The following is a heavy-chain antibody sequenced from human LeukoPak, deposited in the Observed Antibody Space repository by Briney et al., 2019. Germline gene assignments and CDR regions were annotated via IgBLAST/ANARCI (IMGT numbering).Heavy chain of an antibody. V-gene: IGHV3-23*01. Sequence: GGSLRLSCAASGFTFSSYAMSWVRQAPGKGLEWVSAISGSGGSTYYADSVKGRFTISRGNSKNTLYLQMNSLRAEDTAVYYCAKELPYYDYIWGSYRYTPAYLDYWGQGTLVTVSS. J-gene: IGHJ4*02. CDR3: AKELPYYDYIWGSYRYTPAYLDY. CDR2: ISGSGGST. D-gene: IGHD3-16*02. CDR1: GFTFSSYA.